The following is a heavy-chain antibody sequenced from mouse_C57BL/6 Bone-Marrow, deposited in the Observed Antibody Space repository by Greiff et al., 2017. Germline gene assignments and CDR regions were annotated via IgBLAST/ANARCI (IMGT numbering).Heavy chain of an antibody. CDR1: GFTFSSYG. Sequence: DVKLVESGGDLVKPGGSLQLSCAASGFTFSSYGMSWVRQTPDKRLEWVATISSGGSYNYYPDSVKGRFTISRDNAKNTLYLQMSSLKSEDTAMYYCARRGSPVLATRYFDVWGTGTTVTVSS. D-gene: IGHD1-1*01. V-gene: IGHV5-6*02. CDR2: ISSGGSYN. J-gene: IGHJ1*03. CDR3: ARRGSPVLATRYFDV.